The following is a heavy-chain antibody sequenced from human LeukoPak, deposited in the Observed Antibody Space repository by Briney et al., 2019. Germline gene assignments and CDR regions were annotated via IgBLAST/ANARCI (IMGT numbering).Heavy chain of an antibody. J-gene: IGHJ3*02. CDR1: GGXFSSYA. D-gene: IGHD6-19*01. V-gene: IGHV1-69*04. CDR3: ARAPRYSSGGYYAFDI. Sequence: SVKVSCKASGGXFSSYAMSWVRQAPGQGLEWMGRIIPILGIANYAQKFQGRVTITADKSTSTAYMELSSLRPEDTAVYYCARAPRYSSGGYYAFDIWGQGTMVTVSS. CDR2: IIPILGIA.